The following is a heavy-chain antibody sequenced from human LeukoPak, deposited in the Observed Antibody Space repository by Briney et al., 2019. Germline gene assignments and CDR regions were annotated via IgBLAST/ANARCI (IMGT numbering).Heavy chain of an antibody. CDR1: GFTFSSYA. D-gene: IGHD3-3*01. V-gene: IGHV3-30-3*01. CDR3: AKEPSLQIFESNYYYYGMDV. CDR2: ISYDGSNK. J-gene: IGHJ6*02. Sequence: PGRSLRLSCAASGFTFSSYAMHWVRQAPGKGLEWVAVISYDGSNKYYADSVKGRFTISRDNSKNTLYLQMNSLRAEDTAVYYCAKEPSLQIFESNYYYYGMDVWGQGTTVTVSS.